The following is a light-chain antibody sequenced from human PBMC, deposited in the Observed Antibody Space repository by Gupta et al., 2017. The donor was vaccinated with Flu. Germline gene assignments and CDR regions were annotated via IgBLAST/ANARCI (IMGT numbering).Light chain of an antibody. CDR1: SSDVGTYNL. V-gene: IGLV2-23*02. CDR2: EVS. J-gene: IGLJ1*01. CDR3: CSYTTSSTYV. Sequence: QSALTQPASVSGSPGPSITISCTGTSSDVGTYNLVSWYQQDPGKAPKLIVSEVSKRASGVSNRFSGSKSGNTASLTISGLQAEDEADYYCCSYTTSSTYVFGTGTKVTVL.